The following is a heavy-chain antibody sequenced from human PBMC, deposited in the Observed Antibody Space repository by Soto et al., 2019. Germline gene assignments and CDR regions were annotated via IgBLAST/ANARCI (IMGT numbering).Heavy chain of an antibody. J-gene: IGHJ6*03. D-gene: IGHD6-13*01. Sequence: QVQLVQSGAEVKKPGASVKVSCKASGYTFTGYYIHWVRQAPGQGLEWMGWINPNSGGTNYAQKFKGWVTMTRDTSNSTAYRERSRLRSDDTAVYYWAREYSSSGARGRGGYMDVWGKGTTVTVSS. CDR1: GYTFTGYY. V-gene: IGHV1-2*04. CDR3: AREYSSSGARGRGGYMDV. CDR2: INPNSGGT.